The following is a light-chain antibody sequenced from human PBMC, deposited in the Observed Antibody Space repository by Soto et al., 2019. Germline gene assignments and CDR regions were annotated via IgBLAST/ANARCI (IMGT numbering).Light chain of an antibody. CDR3: QSYDSSLSAVV. V-gene: IGLV1-40*01. CDR1: SSNIGAGYY. J-gene: IGLJ2*01. Sequence: SVLTQPPSVSGAPGQRVTISCTGSSSNIGAGYYVHWYQQLPGTAPKLLIYGNSNRPSGVPDRFSGSKSGTSASLAITGLQAEDEADYYCQSYDSSLSAVVFGGGTKLTVL. CDR2: GNS.